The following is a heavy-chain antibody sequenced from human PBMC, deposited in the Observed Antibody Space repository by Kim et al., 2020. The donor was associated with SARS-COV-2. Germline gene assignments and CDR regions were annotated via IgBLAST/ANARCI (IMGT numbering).Heavy chain of an antibody. Sequence: SVKGRFTISRDNAKNSLYLQMNSLRDEDTAVYYCARGFSDLGYYSYGLDDWGQVTMVTVSS. V-gene: IGHV3-11*06. CDR3: ARGFSDLGYYSYGLDD. J-gene: IGHJ6*02. D-gene: IGHD3-10*01.